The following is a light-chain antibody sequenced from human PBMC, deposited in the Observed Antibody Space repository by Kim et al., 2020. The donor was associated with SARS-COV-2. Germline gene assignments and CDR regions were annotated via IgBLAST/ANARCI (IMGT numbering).Light chain of an antibody. V-gene: IGKV3-15*01. CDR1: QSVSSN. Sequence: EIVMTQSPATLSVSPGERATLSCRASQSVSSNLAWYQQKPGQAPRLLIYGASTRATGIPARFSGSGSGTEFTLTIGSLQSEDFAVYYCQQYYNWPPWTFGQGTKVVIK. CDR2: GAS. CDR3: QQYYNWPPWT. J-gene: IGKJ1*01.